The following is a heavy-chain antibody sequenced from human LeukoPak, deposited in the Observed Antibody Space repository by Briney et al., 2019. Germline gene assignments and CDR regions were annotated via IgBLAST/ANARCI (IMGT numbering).Heavy chain of an antibody. V-gene: IGHV5-10-1*01. D-gene: IGHD3-10*01. CDR3: VRRGYYYYGMDV. Sequence: GESLKISCKGSVYSFTSYWISWVRQMPGKGLEWMGRIDPSDSYTNYSPSFQGHVTISADKSINTAYLQWSSPKASDTAMYYCVRRGYYYYGMDVWGQGTTVTVSS. CDR1: VYSFTSYW. CDR2: IDPSDSYT. J-gene: IGHJ6*02.